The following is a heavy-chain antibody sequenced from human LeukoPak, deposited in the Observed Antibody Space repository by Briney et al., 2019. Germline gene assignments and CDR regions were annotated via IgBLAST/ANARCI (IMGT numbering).Heavy chain of an antibody. D-gene: IGHD3-3*01. V-gene: IGHV3-23*01. CDR2: ISGSGNSV. J-gene: IGHJ4*02. CDR3: AKDREYYDFWSGYSASYYFDY. Sequence: GGSLRLSCAASGFTFSSYAMSWVRQSPEKGLEWISAISGSGNSVYHADSVKGRFTISRDNSKNTLYLQMNSLRAEDTAVYYCAKDREYYDFWSGYSASYYFDYWGQGTLVTVSS. CDR1: GFTFSSYA.